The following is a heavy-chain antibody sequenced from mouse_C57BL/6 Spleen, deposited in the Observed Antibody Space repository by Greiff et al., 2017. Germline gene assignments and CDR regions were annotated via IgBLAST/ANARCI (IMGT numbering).Heavy chain of an antibody. V-gene: IGHV5-17*01. CDR1: GFTFSDYG. J-gene: IGHJ4*01. CDR3: ARLAGNGYYAMDY. CDR2: ISSGSSTI. Sequence: DVHLVESGGGLVKPGGSLKLSCAASGFTFSDYGMHWVRQAPEKGLEWVAYISSGSSTIYYADTVKGRFTISRDNAKNTLFLQMTSLRSEDTAMYYCARLAGNGYYAMDYWGQGTSVTVSS.